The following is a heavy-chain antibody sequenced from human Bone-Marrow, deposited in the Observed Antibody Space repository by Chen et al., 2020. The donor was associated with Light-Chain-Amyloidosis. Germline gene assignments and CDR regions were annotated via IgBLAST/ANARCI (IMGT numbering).Heavy chain of an antibody. V-gene: IGHV3-23*01. J-gene: IGHJ3*02. CDR3: SPYISYDDILPGYPADAFDI. Sequence: RRDAMSWERQAPGKGLEWVSTISGSGGSRYYGDSVKGRLTISRGTDSLPLFLLLHFLLSLPPSFSSSSPYISYDDILPGYPADAFDIWGQGTMVTVSS. CDR1: RRDA. CDR2: ISGSGGSR. D-gene: IGHD3-9*01.